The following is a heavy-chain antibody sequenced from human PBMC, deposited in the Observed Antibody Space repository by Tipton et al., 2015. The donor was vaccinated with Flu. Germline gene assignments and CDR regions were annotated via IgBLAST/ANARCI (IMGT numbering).Heavy chain of an antibody. D-gene: IGHD2-8*02. CDR2: IYTSGST. CDR1: GGSISSGSYY. CDR3: ARENRDIVLVVYASNWFDP. Sequence: TLSLTCTVSGGSISSGSYYWSWIRQPAGKGLEWIGRIYTSGSTNYNPSLKSRVTISVDTSKNQFSLKLSSVTAADTAVYYCARENRDIVLVVYASNWFDPWGQGTLVTVSS. J-gene: IGHJ5*02. V-gene: IGHV4-61*02.